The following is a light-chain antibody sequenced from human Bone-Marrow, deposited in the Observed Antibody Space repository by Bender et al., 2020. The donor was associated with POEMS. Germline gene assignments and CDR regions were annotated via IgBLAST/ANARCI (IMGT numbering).Light chain of an antibody. CDR2: DVN. CDR3: VSYTSSSTLV. Sequence: QSALTQPPSASGSPGQSVTISCTGTSSDVDYNSVSWYHQHPGKPPNLMILDVNSRPSEVSNLFSGSKSGNTASLTISGLQAQDESDYICVSYTSSSTLVFGGGSKLTVL. CDR1: SSDVDYNS. J-gene: IGLJ3*02. V-gene: IGLV2-14*03.